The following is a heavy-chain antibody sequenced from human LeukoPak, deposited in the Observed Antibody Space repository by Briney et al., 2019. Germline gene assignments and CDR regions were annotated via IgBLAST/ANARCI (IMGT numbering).Heavy chain of an antibody. D-gene: IGHD5-12*01. CDR1: GGSISSYY. CDR2: IYYSGST. J-gene: IGHJ6*03. Sequence: PSETLSLTCTVSGGSISSYYWSWVRQPPGKGLEWIGYIYYSGSTNYNPSLKSRVTISVDTSKNQFSLKLSSATAADTAVYYCARGAIGGYRYYYYYMDVWGKGTTVTVSS. V-gene: IGHV4-59*01. CDR3: ARGAIGGYRYYYYYMDV.